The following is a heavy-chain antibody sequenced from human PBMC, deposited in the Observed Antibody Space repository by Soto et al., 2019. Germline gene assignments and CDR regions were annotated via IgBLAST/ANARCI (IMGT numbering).Heavy chain of an antibody. J-gene: IGHJ4*02. D-gene: IGHD3-22*01. CDR1: GFTFRNFS. V-gene: IGHV3-23*01. CDR2: ISVSGGTT. CDR3: GKGMYYCDSRGYRLFDY. Sequence: GGSLRLSCTASGFTFRNFSRNWVRQAPGKGLEWVSGISVSGGTTYYAASVRGRFTVSRDNSKNSVFLQMNSLRAEATAVYFGGKGMYYCDSRGYRLFDYWGQGTLVTVSS.